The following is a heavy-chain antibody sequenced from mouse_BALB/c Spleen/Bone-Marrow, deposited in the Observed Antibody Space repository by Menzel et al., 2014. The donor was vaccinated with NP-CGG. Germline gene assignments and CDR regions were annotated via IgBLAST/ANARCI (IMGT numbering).Heavy chain of an antibody. CDR1: GYTFTSSW. CDR2: IHPNSGNT. CDR3: ARHHRYAYYFDH. Sequence: QVQLQQSGSVLVRPGASVKLSCQASGYTFTSSWMHWAKQRPGQGLKWIGEIHPNSGNTNYNEKFKGKATLTVDTSSSTAYVDLSSLTAEDSALYFCARHHRYAYYFDHWGQGTTLKVSS. D-gene: IGHD2-14*01. J-gene: IGHJ2*01. V-gene: IGHV1S130*01.